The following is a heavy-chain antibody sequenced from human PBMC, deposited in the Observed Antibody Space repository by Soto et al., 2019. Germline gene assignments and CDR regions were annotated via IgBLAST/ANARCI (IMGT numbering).Heavy chain of an antibody. J-gene: IGHJ3*02. D-gene: IGHD5-12*01. V-gene: IGHV4-59*01. Sequence: SETLSLTCTVSGGSISSYYWSWIRQPPGKGLEWIGYIYYSGSTNYNPSLKSRVTISVDTSKNQFSLKLSSVTDADTAVYYCARQFRDGYIDDAFDIWGQGTMVTVSS. CDR3: ARQFRDGYIDDAFDI. CDR2: IYYSGST. CDR1: GGSISSYY.